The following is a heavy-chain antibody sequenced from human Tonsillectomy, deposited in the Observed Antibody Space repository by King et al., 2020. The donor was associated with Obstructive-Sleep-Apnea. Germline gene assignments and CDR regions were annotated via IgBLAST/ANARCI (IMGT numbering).Heavy chain of an antibody. J-gene: IGHJ4*02. CDR2: IYYSGST. Sequence: QLQESGPGLVKPSETLSLTCTVSGGSISSYYWSWIRQPPGKGLEWIGYIYYSGSTNYNPSLKSRVTISVDTSKNQFSLKLSSVTAADTAVYYCARALVATYGPWFDYWGQGTLVTVSS. D-gene: IGHD5-12*01. CDR1: GGSISSYY. CDR3: ARALVATYGPWFDY. V-gene: IGHV4-59*08.